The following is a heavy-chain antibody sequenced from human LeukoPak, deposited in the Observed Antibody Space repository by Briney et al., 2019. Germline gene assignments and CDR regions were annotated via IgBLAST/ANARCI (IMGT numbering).Heavy chain of an antibody. V-gene: IGHV3-21*01. J-gene: IGHJ3*02. D-gene: IGHD2-21*02. CDR2: ISSSSSYI. CDR1: GFTFSSYE. CDR3: ARDRGDSLDI. Sequence: PGGSLRLSCAASGFTFSSYEMNWVRQAPGKGLEWVSSISSSSSYIYYADSVKGRFTISRDNAKNSLYLQMNSLRAEDTAVYYCARDRGDSLDIWGQGTMVTVSS.